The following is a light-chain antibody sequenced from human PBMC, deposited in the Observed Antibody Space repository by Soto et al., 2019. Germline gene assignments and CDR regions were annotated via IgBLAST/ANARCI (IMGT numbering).Light chain of an antibody. CDR1: QNIGTD. V-gene: IGKV3-15*01. Sequence: EIVMTQSPATLSVSPGERATLSCRASQNIGTDLAWYQHRPGRAPRLLIYGASTRATGVPARFSGGGSGTEFTLTISSLQSEDLAVYYCLQHSHWRTVGQGTKLEVK. J-gene: IGKJ2*01. CDR2: GAS. CDR3: LQHSHWRT.